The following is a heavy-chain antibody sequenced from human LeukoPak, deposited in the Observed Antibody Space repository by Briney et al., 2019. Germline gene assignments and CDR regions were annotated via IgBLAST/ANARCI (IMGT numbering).Heavy chain of an antibody. CDR1: GGTFSSSA. CDR2: IIPIVGIA. Sequence: ASVKVSCKASGGTFSSSAISWVRQAPGQGLEWRGRIIPIVGIANYAQKFQGRVTIIADKSTSTAYMELSSLRSEDTAVYYCARASSHYYDSSGSPGGYWGQGTLVTVSS. J-gene: IGHJ4*02. CDR3: ARASSHYYDSSGSPGGY. V-gene: IGHV1-69*04. D-gene: IGHD3-22*01.